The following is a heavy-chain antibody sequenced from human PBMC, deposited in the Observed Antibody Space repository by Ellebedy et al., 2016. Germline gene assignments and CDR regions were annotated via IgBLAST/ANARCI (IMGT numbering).Heavy chain of an antibody. CDR3: ARDQNGLVGIFGVTTTWGADY. V-gene: IGHV3-30*03. J-gene: IGHJ4*02. Sequence: GGSLRLXXAASGFTFSNYGMHWVRQAPGKGLEWVAVISYDGSNKYYVDSVKGRFTISRDNSKNTLYLEMSSLRADDAAVYYCARDQNGLVGIFGVTTTWGADYWGQGTLVTVSS. CDR2: ISYDGSNK. CDR1: GFTFSNYG. D-gene: IGHD3-3*01.